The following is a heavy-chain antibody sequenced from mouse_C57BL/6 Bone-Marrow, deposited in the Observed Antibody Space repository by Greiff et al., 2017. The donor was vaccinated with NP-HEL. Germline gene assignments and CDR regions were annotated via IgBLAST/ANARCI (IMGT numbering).Heavy chain of an antibody. D-gene: IGHD2-1*01. CDR1: GYTFTSYW. CDR3: ARRRGNYRNYYAMDY. Sequence: QVQLQQPGAELVKPGASVKMSCKASGYTFTSYWITWVKQRPGQGLEWIGDIYPGSGSTTYNETFKSTATLTVDTSSSTAYMQLSSLTAEDSAIYYCARRRGNYRNYYAMDYWGQGTSVTGSS. CDR2: IYPGSGST. V-gene: IGHV1-55*01. J-gene: IGHJ4*01.